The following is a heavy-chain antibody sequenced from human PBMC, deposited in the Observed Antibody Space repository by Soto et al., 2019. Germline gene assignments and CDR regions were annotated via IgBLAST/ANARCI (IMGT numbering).Heavy chain of an antibody. CDR1: GFTVSSNY. CDR2: IYSGGST. Sequence: EVQLVETGGGLIQPGGSLRLSCAASGFTVSSNYMSWVRQAPGKGLEWVSVIYSGGSTYYADSVKGRFTISRDNSKNTLYLQMNSLRAEDMAVYYCARLGAATYYYDSSGYYIFDYWGQGTLVTVSS. J-gene: IGHJ4*02. V-gene: IGHV3-53*02. CDR3: ARLGAATYYYDSSGYYIFDY. D-gene: IGHD3-22*01.